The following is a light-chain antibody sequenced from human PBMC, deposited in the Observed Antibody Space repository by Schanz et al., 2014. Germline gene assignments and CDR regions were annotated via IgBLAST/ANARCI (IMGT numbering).Light chain of an antibody. Sequence: AIRMTQSPSSLSASTGDRVTITCRASQNINSSLAWYQQRPGQAPKLLIYTASTLQSGVPSRFSGSGSGTEFTLTISSLQPDDFATYYCQQYDNYSGTFGQGTKVEI. CDR3: QQYDNYSGT. CDR1: QNINSS. CDR2: TAS. V-gene: IGKV1-8*01. J-gene: IGKJ1*01.